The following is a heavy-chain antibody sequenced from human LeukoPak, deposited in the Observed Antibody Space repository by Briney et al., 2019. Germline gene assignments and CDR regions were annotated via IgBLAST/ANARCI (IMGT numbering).Heavy chain of an antibody. CDR2: ITPTFGTA. J-gene: IGHJ6*03. CDR1: GGTFSSYA. D-gene: IGHD6-6*01. V-gene: IGHV1-69*05. CDR3: ARAQQLVNYMDV. Sequence: SVKVSRKASGGTFSSYAISWVRQAPGQGLEWMGGITPTFGTANYAQKFQGRVTITTHESTLTAYMELSSLRSEDTAVYYCARAQQLVNYMDVWGKGTTVTVFS.